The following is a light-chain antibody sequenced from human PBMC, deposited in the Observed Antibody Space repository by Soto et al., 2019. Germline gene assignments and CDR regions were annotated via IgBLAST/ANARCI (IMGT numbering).Light chain of an antibody. V-gene: IGKV3-11*01. J-gene: IGKJ3*01. CDR1: QSVSSY. CDR3: QQRSNWVT. Sequence: IVLTQYPATLSLSPEQRATLSGRASQSVSSYLAWYQQKPGQAPRLLIYDASNRATGIPARFSGSGSGTDFTLTISSLEPEDFAVYYCQQRSNWVTFGPGTKVDI. CDR2: DAS.